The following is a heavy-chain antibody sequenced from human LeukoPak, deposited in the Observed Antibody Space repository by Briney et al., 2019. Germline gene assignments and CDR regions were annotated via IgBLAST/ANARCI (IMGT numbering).Heavy chain of an antibody. CDR2: IKQDGSEK. CDR1: GFTFRSYW. V-gene: IGHV3-7*03. D-gene: IGHD5-24*01. Sequence: GGSLRLSCAASGFTFRSYWMKWVRQAPGKGLEWVANIKQDGSEKNYVDSVKGRFTISRDNAKNSLYLQMNSLRAEDTAVYYCARDSFQRERWLQNRAPVVFDYWGQGTLVTVSS. J-gene: IGHJ4*02. CDR3: ARDSFQRERWLQNRAPVVFDY.